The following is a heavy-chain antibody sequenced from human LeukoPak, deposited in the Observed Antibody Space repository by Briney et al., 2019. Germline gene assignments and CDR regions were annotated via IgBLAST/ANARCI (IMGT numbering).Heavy chain of an antibody. V-gene: IGHV3-53*01. CDR1: GFTVSSNY. CDR2: IYSGGST. CDR3: AKGMHDDYGGRPLEQGYYYYYYMDV. Sequence: PGGSLRLSCAASGFTVSSNYMSWVRQAPGKGLEWVSVIYSGGSTYYADSVKGRFTISRDNAKNSLYLQMNSLRAEDTAVYYCAKGMHDDYGGRPLEQGYYYYYYMDVWGKGTTVTVSS. D-gene: IGHD4-23*01. J-gene: IGHJ6*03.